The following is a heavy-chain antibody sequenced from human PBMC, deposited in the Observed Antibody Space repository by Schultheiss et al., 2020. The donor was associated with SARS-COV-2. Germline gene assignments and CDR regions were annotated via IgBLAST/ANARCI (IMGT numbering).Heavy chain of an antibody. J-gene: IGHJ4*02. Sequence: GGSLRLSCAASGFTFSSYAMHWVRQAPGKGLEWVAVISYDGSNKYYADSVKGRFTISRDNSKNTLYLQMNSLRAEDTAVYYCARGVPDYWGQGTLVTV. CDR1: GFTFSSYA. V-gene: IGHV3-30*01. CDR3: ARGVPDY. CDR2: ISYDGSNK.